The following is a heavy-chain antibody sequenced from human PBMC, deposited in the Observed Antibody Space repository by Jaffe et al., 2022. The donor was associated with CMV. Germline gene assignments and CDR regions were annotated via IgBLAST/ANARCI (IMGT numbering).Heavy chain of an antibody. CDR1: GGSISSSSYY. V-gene: IGHV4-39*01. J-gene: IGHJ5*02. CDR3: ARHWGTTMIVVIMPGWFDP. D-gene: IGHD3-22*01. Sequence: QLQLQESGPGLVKPSETLSLTCTVSGGSISSSSYYWGWIRQPPGKGLEWIGTIYYSGRTYYNPSLKSRVAISADTSKNQFSLKLSSVTAADTAVYYCARHWGTTMIVVIMPGWFDPWGQGTLVTVSS. CDR2: IYYSGRT.